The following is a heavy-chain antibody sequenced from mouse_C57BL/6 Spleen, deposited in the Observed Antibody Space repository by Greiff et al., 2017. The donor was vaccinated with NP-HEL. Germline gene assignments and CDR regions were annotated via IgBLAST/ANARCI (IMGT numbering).Heavy chain of an antibody. Sequence: QVHVKQSGAELVRPGASVKLSCKASGYTFTDYYINWVKQRPGQGLEWIARIYPGSGNTYYNEKFKGKATLTAEKSSSTAYMQLSSLTSEDSAVYFCARYEYYGSRAGYFDVWGTGTTVTVSS. CDR1: GYTFTDYY. CDR2: IYPGSGNT. V-gene: IGHV1-76*01. J-gene: IGHJ1*03. CDR3: ARYEYYGSRAGYFDV. D-gene: IGHD1-1*01.